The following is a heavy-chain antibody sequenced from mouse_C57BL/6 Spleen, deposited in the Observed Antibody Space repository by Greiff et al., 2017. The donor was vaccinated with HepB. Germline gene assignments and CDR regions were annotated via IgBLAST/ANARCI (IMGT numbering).Heavy chain of an antibody. CDR1: GFNIKDDY. V-gene: IGHV14-4*01. J-gene: IGHJ3*01. D-gene: IGHD1-1*01. CDR3: TTYPYYYGSSQAWLAY. Sequence: EVQLQQSGAELVRPGASVKLSCTASGFNIKDDYMHWVKQRPEQGLEWIGWIDPENGDTEYASKFQGKATITADTSSNTAYLQLSSLTSEDTAVYYCTTYPYYYGSSQAWLAYWCQGTLVTVSA. CDR2: IDPENGDT.